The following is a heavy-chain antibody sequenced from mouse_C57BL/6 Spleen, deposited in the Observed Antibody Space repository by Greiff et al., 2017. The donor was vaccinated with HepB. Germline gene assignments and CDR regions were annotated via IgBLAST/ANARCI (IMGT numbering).Heavy chain of an antibody. J-gene: IGHJ4*01. V-gene: IGHV1-82*01. CDR2: IYPGDGDT. Sequence: VQLQQSGPELVKPGASVKISCKASGYAFSSSWMNWVKQRPGKGLEWIGRIYPGDGDTNYNGKFKGKATLTADKSSSTAYMQLSSLTSEDSAVYCGARGGYYDAMDYWGQGTSVTVSS. CDR3: ARGGYYDAMDY. D-gene: IGHD2-2*01. CDR1: GYAFSSSW.